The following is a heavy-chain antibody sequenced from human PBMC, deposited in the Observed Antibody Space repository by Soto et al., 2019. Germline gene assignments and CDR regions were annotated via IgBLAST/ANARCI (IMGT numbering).Heavy chain of an antibody. CDR3: ARVRDYYGSGSVDY. J-gene: IGHJ4*02. V-gene: IGHV4-4*02. D-gene: IGHD3-10*01. CDR1: GGSISSSNR. CDR2: IYHSGST. Sequence: PSETLSLTCAVSGGSISSSNRWSWVRQPPGKGLEWIGEIYHSGSTNYNPSLKSRVTISVDKSKNQFSLKLSSVTAADTAVYYCARVRDYYGSGSVDYWGQGTLVTVSS.